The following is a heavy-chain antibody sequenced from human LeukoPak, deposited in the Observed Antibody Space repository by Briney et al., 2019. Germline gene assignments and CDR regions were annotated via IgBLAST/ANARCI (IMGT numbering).Heavy chain of an antibody. J-gene: IGHJ3*02. CDR1: GFTFGSYG. CDR2: ICYDGSNK. D-gene: IGHD3-22*01. CDR3: ARDRYYYDSSGYYPPNDAFDI. V-gene: IGHV3-33*01. Sequence: PGRSLRLSCAASGFTFGSYGMHWVRQAPGKGLEWVAVICYDGSNKYYADSVKGRFTISRDNSKNTLYLQMNSLRAEDTAVYYCARDRYYYDSSGYYPPNDAFDIWGQGTMVTVSS.